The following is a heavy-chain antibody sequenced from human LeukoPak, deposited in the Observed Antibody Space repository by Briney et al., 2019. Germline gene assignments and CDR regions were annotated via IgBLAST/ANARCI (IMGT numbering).Heavy chain of an antibody. CDR1: GGSISSGSYY. CDR2: IYTSGST. D-gene: IGHD4-11*01. J-gene: IGHJ4*02. CDR3: AREGDYSYYFDY. Sequence: PSETLSLTCTVSGGSISSGSYYWSWIRQPAGKGLEWIGRIYTSGSTNYNPSLKSRVTISVDTSKNQFSLKLSSVTAADTAVYYCAREGDYSYYFDYWGQGTLVTVSS. V-gene: IGHV4-61*02.